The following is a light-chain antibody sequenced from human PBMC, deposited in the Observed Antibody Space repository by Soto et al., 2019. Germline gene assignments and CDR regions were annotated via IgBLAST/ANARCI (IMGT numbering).Light chain of an antibody. V-gene: IGKV3-11*01. J-gene: IGKJ1*01. Sequence: EIVLTQSPATLSLSPGERATLSCRASQSVSSYLAWYQQKPGQAPRLLIYDASTRATGIRARFSGSGSGTDFTLTIRSLEPEDFSVYYCQRRSHRTFGQGTKVEIK. CDR2: DAS. CDR1: QSVSSY. CDR3: QRRSHRT.